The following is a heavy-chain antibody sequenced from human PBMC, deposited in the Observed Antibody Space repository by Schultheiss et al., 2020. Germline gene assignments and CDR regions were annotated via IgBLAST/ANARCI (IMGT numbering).Heavy chain of an antibody. J-gene: IGHJ4*02. D-gene: IGHD3-16*02. CDR2: ISYDGSNK. V-gene: IGHV3-30-3*01. CDR3: ITFGGVIVTS. Sequence: GGSLRLSCAASGFTFSSYAMHWVRQAPGKGLEWVAVISYDGSNKYYADSVKGRFTISRDNSKNTLYLQMNSLRAEDTAVYYCITFGGVIVTSRGQGTLVTVSS. CDR1: GFTFSSYA.